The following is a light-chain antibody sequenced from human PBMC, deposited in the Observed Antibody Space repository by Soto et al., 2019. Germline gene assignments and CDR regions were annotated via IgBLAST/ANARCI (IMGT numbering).Light chain of an antibody. J-gene: IGKJ1*01. CDR3: QQSYSTPH. Sequence: IQMTQSPSTLSSSFGDRVTITCRASQSISSWSAWYQQKPGKAPKLLIYAASSLQSGVPSRFSGSGSGTDFTLTISSMKPEDFATYYCQQSYSTPHFGQGTKVDIK. CDR1: QSISSW. CDR2: AAS. V-gene: IGKV1-39*01.